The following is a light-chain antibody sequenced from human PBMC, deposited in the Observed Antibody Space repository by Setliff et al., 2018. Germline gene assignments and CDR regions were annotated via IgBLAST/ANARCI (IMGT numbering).Light chain of an antibody. CDR3: QHLNTSPST. CDR1: QGIRSS. CDR2: TAS. J-gene: IGKJ5*01. V-gene: IGKV1-9*01. Sequence: DIQLTQSPSFLSASIGDRVTITCRASQGIRSSLAWYQQKAGKAPQLLIYTASTLHFEVPSRFSGSGSGTEFTLTISSLQSEDCATYYCQHLNTSPSTFGQGTRLEIK.